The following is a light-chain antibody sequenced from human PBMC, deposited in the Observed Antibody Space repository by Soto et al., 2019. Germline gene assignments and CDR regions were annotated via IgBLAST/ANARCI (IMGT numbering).Light chain of an antibody. CDR3: QQYDNLPIA. J-gene: IGKJ5*01. V-gene: IGKV1-33*01. Sequence: DIQVTQSPSSLSASVGDRVIITCQASQDITNFLNWYQQKPGKAPKLLISDASNLETGVPSRFSGSGSGTDFTLTIGSLPPEDFATYYCQQYDNLPIAFGQGTRLEIK. CDR1: QDITNF. CDR2: DAS.